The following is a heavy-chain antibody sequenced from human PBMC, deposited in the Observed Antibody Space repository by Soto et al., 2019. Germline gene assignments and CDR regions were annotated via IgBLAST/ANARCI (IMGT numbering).Heavy chain of an antibody. CDR3: AREDSGGDCYVDY. D-gene: IGHD2-21*02. V-gene: IGHV3-7*01. J-gene: IGHJ4*02. CDR1: GFTFNSYW. Sequence: GGSLILSCAASGFTFNSYWMSWVRQAPGKGLEWVANIKQDGSEKYYVDSVKGRFTISRDNAKNSLYLQMNSLRAEDTAVYYCAREDSGGDCYVDYWGQGTLVTVSS. CDR2: IKQDGSEK.